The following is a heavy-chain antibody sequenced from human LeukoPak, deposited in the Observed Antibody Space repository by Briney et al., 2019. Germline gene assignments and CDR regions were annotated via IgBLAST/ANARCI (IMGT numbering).Heavy chain of an antibody. CDR3: ARGGPRGVAAALFDY. J-gene: IGHJ4*02. Sequence: SETLSLTCTVSGYSISSGYYWGWIRQPPGKGLEWIGSIYHSGSTYYNPSLKSRVTISVDTSKNQFSLKLSSVTAADTAVYYCARGGPRGVAAALFDYWGQGTLVTVSS. V-gene: IGHV4-38-2*02. CDR1: GYSISSGYY. CDR2: IYHSGST. D-gene: IGHD6-13*01.